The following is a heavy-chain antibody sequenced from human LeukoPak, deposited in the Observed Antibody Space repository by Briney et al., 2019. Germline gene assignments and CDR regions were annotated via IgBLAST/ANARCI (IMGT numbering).Heavy chain of an antibody. J-gene: IGHJ6*02. D-gene: IGHD6-19*01. V-gene: IGHV4-59*08. Sequence: SETLSLTCTVSGGSISSYYWSRIRQPPGKGLEWIGYIYYSGSTNYNPSLKSRVTISVDTSKNQFSLKLSSVTAADTAVYYCARQVAVAGTYYGMDVWGQGTTVTVSS. CDR1: GGSISSYY. CDR2: IYYSGST. CDR3: ARQVAVAGTYYGMDV.